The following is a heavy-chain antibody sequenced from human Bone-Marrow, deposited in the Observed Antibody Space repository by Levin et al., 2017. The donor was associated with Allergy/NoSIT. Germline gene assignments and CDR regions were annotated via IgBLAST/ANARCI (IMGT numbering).Heavy chain of an antibody. J-gene: IGHJ6*02. CDR1: GFTFDDYA. Sequence: SCAASGFTFDDYAMHWVRQAPGKGLEWVSGISWNSGSIGYADSVKGRFTISRDNAKNSLYLQMNSLRAEDTALYYCAKDGSVTTSDYYYYGMDVWGQGTTVTVSS. CDR2: ISWNSGSI. D-gene: IGHD4-17*01. CDR3: AKDGSVTTSDYYYYGMDV. V-gene: IGHV3-9*01.